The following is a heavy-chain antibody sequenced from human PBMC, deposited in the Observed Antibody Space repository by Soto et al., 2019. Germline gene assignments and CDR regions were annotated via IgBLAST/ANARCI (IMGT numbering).Heavy chain of an antibody. V-gene: IGHV3-30*18. J-gene: IGHJ4*02. CDR3: AKDRHIVATIREEEYYFDY. D-gene: IGHD5-12*01. CDR2: ISYDGSNN. CDR1: GFTFSSYG. Sequence: PGGSLRLSCAASGFTFSSYGMHWVRQAPGKGLEWVAVISYDGSNNYYADSVKGRFTISRDNSKNTLYLQMNSLRAEDTAVYYCAKDRHIVATIREEEYYFDYWGQGTLVTVSS.